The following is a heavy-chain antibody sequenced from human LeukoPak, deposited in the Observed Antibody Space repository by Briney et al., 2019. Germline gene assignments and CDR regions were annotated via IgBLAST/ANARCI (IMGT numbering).Heavy chain of an antibody. J-gene: IGHJ4*02. CDR2: INHSGST. V-gene: IGHV4-34*01. CDR3: AGRPYVLISVYYNNSDY. Sequence: SETLSLTCAVYGGSFSGYYWSWIRQPPGKGLEWIGEINHSGSTNYNPSLKSRVTISVDTSKNQFSLKLSSLTAADTAVYYCAGRPYVLISVYYNNSDYGGKETRVTVPS. D-gene: IGHD3-22*01. CDR1: GGSFSGYY.